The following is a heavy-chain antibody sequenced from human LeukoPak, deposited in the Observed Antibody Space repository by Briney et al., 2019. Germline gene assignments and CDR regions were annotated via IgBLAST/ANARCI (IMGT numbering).Heavy chain of an antibody. D-gene: IGHD3-10*01. V-gene: IGHV4-59*01. Sequence: PSETLSLTCTVSGGSISSYYWSWLRQPPGKGLEWLGYIYYSGSTNYNPSLKSRVTISVDTSKNQFSLKLSSVTAADTAVYYCARERELLLWFGEVGYWGQGTLVTVSS. J-gene: IGHJ4*02. CDR1: GGSISSYY. CDR2: IYYSGST. CDR3: ARERELLLWFGEVGY.